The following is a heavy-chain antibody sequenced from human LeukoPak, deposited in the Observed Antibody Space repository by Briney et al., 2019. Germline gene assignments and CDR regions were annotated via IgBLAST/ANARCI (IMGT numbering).Heavy chain of an antibody. Sequence: PGKSLRLSCAASGFTFSNYAMHWVRQAPGKGLEWVSLISSGGTYEYYADSVKGRFTISRDNSKNTLYLQLYSLRAEDTAVYYCARDSTYYYDSGSSGPHYFDNWGQGTLATVSS. V-gene: IGHV3-30*01. CDR1: GFTFSNYA. CDR3: ARDSTYYYDSGSSGPHYFDN. J-gene: IGHJ4*02. CDR2: ISSGGTYE. D-gene: IGHD3-10*01.